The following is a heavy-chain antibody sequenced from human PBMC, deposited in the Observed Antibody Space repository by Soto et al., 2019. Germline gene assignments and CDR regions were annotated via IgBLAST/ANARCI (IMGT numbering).Heavy chain of an antibody. D-gene: IGHD1-26*01. Sequence: QVHLVQSGAVVENPGASAKVSCKASGYTFTNFGINWVRQAPGQGLEWMGCITPYNGNANYPQKHQDRLTITTDTSTNTAYLELRSLRSDDTAVYFCARARMFSGAHHDYWGQGTRVTVSS. CDR3: ARARMFSGAHHDY. CDR2: ITPYNGNA. J-gene: IGHJ4*02. V-gene: IGHV1-18*04. CDR1: GYTFTNFG.